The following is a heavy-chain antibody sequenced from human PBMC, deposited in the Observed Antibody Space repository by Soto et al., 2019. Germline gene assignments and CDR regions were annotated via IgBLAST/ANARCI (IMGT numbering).Heavy chain of an antibody. Sequence: QVQLVQSGAEVKKPGASVKVSCKASDYTFTSYGISRVRQAPGQGLEWMGWISPYNGNTRYAQKLQGRLTMTTDTSTSTAYMELRSLRPDDTAVYYCARDRRVIVGATTTDYWGQGTLVTVSS. CDR3: ARDRRVIVGATTTDY. CDR2: ISPYNGNT. D-gene: IGHD1-26*01. CDR1: DYTFTSYG. V-gene: IGHV1-18*01. J-gene: IGHJ4*02.